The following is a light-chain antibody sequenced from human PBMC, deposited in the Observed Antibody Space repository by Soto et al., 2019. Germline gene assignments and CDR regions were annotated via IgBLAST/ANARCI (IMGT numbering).Light chain of an antibody. J-gene: IGLJ1*01. CDR1: SRDVGGYDY. Sequence: QSVVTPPASVSGSPGQSITLSCTGTSRDVGGYDYVGWYQQHPGKAPKLMIYNVYNRPSGVSFRFSGSKSGNTASLTISGLQTEDEADYYCTSYTNRYAYVFGTGTKVTVL. V-gene: IGLV2-14*01. CDR3: TSYTNRYAYV. CDR2: NVY.